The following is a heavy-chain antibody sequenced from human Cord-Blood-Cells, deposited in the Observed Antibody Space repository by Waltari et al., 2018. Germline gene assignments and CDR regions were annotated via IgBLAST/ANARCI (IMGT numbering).Heavy chain of an antibody. CDR1: GYSISRGSS. Sequence: QVQLQESGPGLVKPSETLSLTCAVSGYSISRGSSWGWIRQPPGKGLEWIGSIYHSWSTSYNPSLKSRVTISVDTSKNQFSLKLSSVTAADTAVYYCATRQDAFDIWGQGTMVTVSS. J-gene: IGHJ3*02. CDR3: ATRQDAFDI. V-gene: IGHV4-38-2*01. CDR2: IYHSWST.